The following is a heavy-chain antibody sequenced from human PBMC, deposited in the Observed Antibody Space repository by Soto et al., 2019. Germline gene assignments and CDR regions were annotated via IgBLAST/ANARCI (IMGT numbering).Heavy chain of an antibody. V-gene: IGHV3-53*01. J-gene: IGHJ4*02. Sequence: GVSLRLSCAASGFTVSSNYMSWVRQAPGKGLEWVSVIYSGGSTYFADSVKGRFTISRDNSKNTLYLQMNSLRAEDTAVYYCARGSGYYYLDYWGQGTLVTVSS. CDR1: GFTVSSNY. CDR3: ARGSGYYYLDY. D-gene: IGHD3-22*01. CDR2: IYSGGST.